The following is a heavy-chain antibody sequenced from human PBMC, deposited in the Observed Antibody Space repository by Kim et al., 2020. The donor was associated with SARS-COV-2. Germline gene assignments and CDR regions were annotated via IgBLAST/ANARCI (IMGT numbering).Heavy chain of an antibody. CDR3: TRDRQWPILQKEGRYFDY. V-gene: IGHV3-49*03. CDR1: GFTFGDYA. Sequence: GGSLRLSCTASGFTFGDYAMSWFRQAPGKGLEWVGFIRSKAYGGTTEYAASVKGRFTISRDDSKSIAYLQMNSLKTEDTAVYYCTRDRQWPILQKEGRYFDYWGQGTLVTVSS. J-gene: IGHJ4*02. CDR2: IRSKAYGGTT. D-gene: IGHD6-19*01.